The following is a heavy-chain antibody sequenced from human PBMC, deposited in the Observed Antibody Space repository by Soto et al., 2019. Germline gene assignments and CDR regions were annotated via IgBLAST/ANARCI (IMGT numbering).Heavy chain of an antibody. Sequence: QLQLLESGSGLVRPSQTLSLTCAVSGGSLSSGGCSWSWIRLPPGKSLEWIGYIFDTGNTYYSTSLESRVTMSVDTSRNQFSLRLASVSAADTAMYYCACLTGYNRSFDHWGRGTLVTVSS. CDR2: IFDTGNT. D-gene: IGHD7-27*01. V-gene: IGHV4-30-2*01. CDR1: GGSLSSGGCS. CDR3: ACLTGYNRSFDH. J-gene: IGHJ2*01.